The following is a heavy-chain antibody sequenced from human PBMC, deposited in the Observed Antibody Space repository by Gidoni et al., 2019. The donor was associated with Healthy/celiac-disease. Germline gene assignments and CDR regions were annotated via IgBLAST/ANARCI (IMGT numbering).Heavy chain of an antibody. CDR3: ARALYDFWSGYYTDYYGMDV. CDR1: GFTVSSNY. Sequence: EVQLVESGGGLIQPGGSLRLSCAASGFTVSSNYMSWVRQAHGKGLGWVSVIYSGGSTYYADSVKGRFTISRDNSKNTLYLQMNSLRAEDTAVYYCARALYDFWSGYYTDYYGMDVWGQGTTVTVSS. D-gene: IGHD3-3*01. CDR2: IYSGGST. V-gene: IGHV3-53*01. J-gene: IGHJ6*02.